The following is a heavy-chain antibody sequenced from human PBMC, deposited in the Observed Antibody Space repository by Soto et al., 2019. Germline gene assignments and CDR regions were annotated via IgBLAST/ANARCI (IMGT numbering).Heavy chain of an antibody. J-gene: IGHJ2*01. CDR2: ITHSGSP. V-gene: IGHV4-34*01. CDR1: GWSFSGDY. Sequence: PSSTLSLACTFNGWSFSGDYWRWIHQHPGDWREWIGEITHSGSPNYNPSLKRRVTISVYTSNNQFCLKLSSVTAADTAVYYCAKSAGQFCSWGIGSWGRGT. D-gene: IGHD6-13*01. CDR3: AKSAGQFCSWGIGS.